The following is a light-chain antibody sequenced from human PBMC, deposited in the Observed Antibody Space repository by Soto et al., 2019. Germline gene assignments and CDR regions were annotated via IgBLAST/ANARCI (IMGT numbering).Light chain of an antibody. Sequence: QSVLTQPASVSGSPGQSITIACTGTSSDVGGYNYVSWYQQHPGKAPKLIISDVSNRPSGVSNRFSGSKSGNTASLTISGLQGEDEADYYCNSYTSSSTHVFGTGTKVTVL. CDR2: DVS. CDR3: NSYTSSSTHV. V-gene: IGLV2-14*03. J-gene: IGLJ1*01. CDR1: SSDVGGYNY.